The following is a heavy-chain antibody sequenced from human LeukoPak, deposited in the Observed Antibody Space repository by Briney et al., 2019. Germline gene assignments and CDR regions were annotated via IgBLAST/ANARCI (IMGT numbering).Heavy chain of an antibody. CDR3: ARKQGANTYNHFDY. Sequence: SETLSLTCTVSSYSISSGYYWGWIRQPPGKGLEWIGSIYHSGSTYYNPSLKSRVTISVDTSKNQFSLKLSSVTAADTAVHYCARKQGANTYNHFDYWGQGTLVTVSS. CDR2: IYHSGST. CDR1: SYSISSGYY. V-gene: IGHV4-38-2*02. J-gene: IGHJ4*02. D-gene: IGHD4/OR15-4a*01.